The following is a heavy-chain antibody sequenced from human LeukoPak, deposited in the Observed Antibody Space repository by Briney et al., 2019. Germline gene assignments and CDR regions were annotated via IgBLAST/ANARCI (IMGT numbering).Heavy chain of an antibody. J-gene: IGHJ3*02. Sequence: PGGSLRLSCAASGFTFSSYTMNWVRQAPGKGLEWVSYISSSSSTIYYADSVKGRFTISRDNAKNSLYLQMNGLRAEDPAVYYCARDFVDRCAFDIWGQGTMVTVSS. D-gene: IGHD2-15*01. V-gene: IGHV3-48*01. CDR1: GFTFSSYT. CDR3: ARDFVDRCAFDI. CDR2: ISSSSSTI.